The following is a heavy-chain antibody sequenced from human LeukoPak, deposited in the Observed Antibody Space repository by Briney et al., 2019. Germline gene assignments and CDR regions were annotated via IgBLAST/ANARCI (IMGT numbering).Heavy chain of an antibody. Sequence: GGSLRLSCATSEFIFNKYNIHWARQAPGKGLEWVAFTASGGKTNSYADSVKGRFSISRDRSKNTLYLQMNSLRVEDTARYYCVKDLSGGSYAFDSWGQGTLVAVSS. CDR1: EFIFNKYN. V-gene: IGHV3-30*02. CDR3: VKDLSGGSYAFDS. J-gene: IGHJ4*02. D-gene: IGHD2-15*01. CDR2: TASGGKTN.